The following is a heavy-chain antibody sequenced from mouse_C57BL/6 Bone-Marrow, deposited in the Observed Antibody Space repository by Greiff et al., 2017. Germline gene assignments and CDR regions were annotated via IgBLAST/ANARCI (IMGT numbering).Heavy chain of an antibody. D-gene: IGHD1-1*01. Sequence: EVKVVESGGGLVQPGGSLKLSCAASGFTFSDYGMAWVRQAPRKGPEWVAFISNLAYSIYYADTVTGRFTISRENAKNTLYLDMSSLRSEDTAMYYCARGGYGSSYGFAYWGQGTLVTVSA. CDR1: GFTFSDYG. J-gene: IGHJ3*01. CDR3: ARGGYGSSYGFAY. CDR2: ISNLAYSI. V-gene: IGHV5-15*01.